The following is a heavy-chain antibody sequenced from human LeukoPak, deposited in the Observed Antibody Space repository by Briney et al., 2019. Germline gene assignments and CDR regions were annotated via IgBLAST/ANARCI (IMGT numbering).Heavy chain of an antibody. CDR3: GGDPQAVDGDAFDI. V-gene: IGHV1-69*01. D-gene: IGHD5-24*01. J-gene: IGHJ3*02. Sequence: ASVKVSCKASGGTFSSYAISWVRQAPGQGLEWMGGIIPIFGTANYAQKFQGRVTITADESTSTAYMELRSLRSEDTAVYYCGGDPQAVDGDAFDIWGQGTMVTVSS. CDR2: IIPIFGTA. CDR1: GGTFSSYA.